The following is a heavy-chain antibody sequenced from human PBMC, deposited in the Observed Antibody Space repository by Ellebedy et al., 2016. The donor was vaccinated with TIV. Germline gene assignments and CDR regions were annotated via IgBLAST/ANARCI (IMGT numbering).Heavy chain of an antibody. CDR1: GLTFNIYV. CDR3: VADRYCSGGKCYWVDY. D-gene: IGHD2-15*01. V-gene: IGHV3-21*04. CDR2: ISSRNSHM. J-gene: IGHJ4*02. Sequence: GESLKISCAASGLTFNIYVMNWVRQAPGKGLEWISSISSRNSHMFYADSVKGRFTISRDNSKNTLYLQVNSLRAEDTAVYYCVADRYCSGGKCYWVDYWGQGTLVTVSS.